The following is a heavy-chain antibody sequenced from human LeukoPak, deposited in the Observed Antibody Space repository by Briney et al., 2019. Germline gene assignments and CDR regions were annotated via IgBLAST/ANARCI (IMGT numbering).Heavy chain of an antibody. Sequence: PSETLSLTCAVYGGSFSGYYWSWIRQPPGKGLEWIGEINHSGSTNYNPSLKSRVTISVDTSKNQSSLKLSSVTAADTAVYYCARAHRDGKKRGGLSRPCYFDYWGQGTLVTVSS. J-gene: IGHJ4*02. CDR3: ARAHRDGKKRGGLSRPCYFDY. CDR2: INHSGST. V-gene: IGHV4-34*01. D-gene: IGHD5-24*01. CDR1: GGSFSGYY.